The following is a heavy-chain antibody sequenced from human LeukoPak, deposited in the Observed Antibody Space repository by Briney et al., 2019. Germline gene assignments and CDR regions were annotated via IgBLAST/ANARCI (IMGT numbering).Heavy chain of an antibody. Sequence: ASVKVSCKASGYTFTDYGISWVRQAPGQGLEWMGWISTYNGYTKYAHKFQGRVTVTTDTSSSTAYMELRSLRSDDTAVYYCARDRSPRHYYDSSDYHGPADYWGQGALVTVSS. CDR2: ISTYNGYT. CDR1: GYTFTDYG. CDR3: ARDRSPRHYYDSSDYHGPADY. V-gene: IGHV1-18*01. D-gene: IGHD3-22*01. J-gene: IGHJ4*02.